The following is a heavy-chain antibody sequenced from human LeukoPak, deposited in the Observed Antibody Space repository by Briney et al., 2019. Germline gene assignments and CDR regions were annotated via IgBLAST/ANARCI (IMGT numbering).Heavy chain of an antibody. V-gene: IGHV1-46*01. Sequence: VASVKVSCKASGYTFTSYYMHWVRQAPGQGLEWMGIINPSGGSTNYAQKFQGRVTITADESTSTAYMELSSLRSEDTAVYYCARMSATVTTSWFDPWGQGTLVTVSS. CDR2: INPSGGST. CDR3: ARMSATVTTSWFDP. J-gene: IGHJ5*02. D-gene: IGHD4-11*01. CDR1: GYTFTSYY.